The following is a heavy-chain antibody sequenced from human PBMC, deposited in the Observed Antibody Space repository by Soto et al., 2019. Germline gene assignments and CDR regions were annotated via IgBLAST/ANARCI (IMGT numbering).Heavy chain of an antibody. V-gene: IGHV1-2*04. CDR2: INPNSGGT. CDR1: GYTFTGYY. Sequence: ASVKVSCKASGYTFTGYYMHWVRQAPGQGLEWMGWINPNSGGTNYAQKFQGWVTMTRDTSISTAYMELSRLRSDDTAVYYCARCFNGSTRRLQQTGDAFDIWGQGTMVTVSS. CDR3: ARCFNGSTRRLQQTGDAFDI. D-gene: IGHD6-25*01. J-gene: IGHJ3*02.